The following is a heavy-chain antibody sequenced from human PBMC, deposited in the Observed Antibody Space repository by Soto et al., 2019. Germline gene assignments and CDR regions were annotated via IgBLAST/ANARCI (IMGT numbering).Heavy chain of an antibody. J-gene: IGHJ4*02. CDR3: ARTGSSSWCDFDY. V-gene: IGHV5-10-1*01. D-gene: IGHD6-13*01. Sequence: GESLKISCKGSGYSFTSYWISWVRQMPGKGLEWKGRIDPSDFYTNYSPSFQGHVTISADKSISTAYLQWSSLKASDTAMYYCARTGSSSWCDFDYWGQGTLVTVSS. CDR1: GYSFTSYW. CDR2: IDPSDFYT.